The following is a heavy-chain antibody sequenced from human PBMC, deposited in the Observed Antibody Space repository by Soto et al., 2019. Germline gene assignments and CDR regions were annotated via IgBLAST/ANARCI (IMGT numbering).Heavy chain of an antibody. J-gene: IGHJ4*02. CDR3: VKVERYFDWLLSG. D-gene: IGHD3-9*01. V-gene: IGHV3-64D*06. CDR2: ISSNGGST. CDR1: GFTFSSYA. Sequence: GGTLRLSCSASGFTFSSYAMHWVRQAPGKGLEYVSAISSNGGSTYYADSVKGRFTISRDNSKNTLYLQMSSLRAEDTAVYYCVKVERYFDWLLSGWGQGTLVTVSS.